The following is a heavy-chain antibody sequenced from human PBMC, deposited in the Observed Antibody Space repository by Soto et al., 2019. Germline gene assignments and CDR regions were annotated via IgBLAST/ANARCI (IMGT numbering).Heavy chain of an antibody. CDR3: ASVDTADDWDH. V-gene: IGHV1-46*01. D-gene: IGHD5-18*01. J-gene: IGHJ4*02. CDR1: GRAFSTYY. Sequence: QVQLVQSGAEVKKPGASVSISCKASGRAFSTYYMHWVRQAPGQGLEWMGIINPSGGSTSYAQKFQGRVTLTTDTSTSTVYMELIRLTSADTAVYYCASVDTADDWDHWGQGTLVSVAS. CDR2: INPSGGST.